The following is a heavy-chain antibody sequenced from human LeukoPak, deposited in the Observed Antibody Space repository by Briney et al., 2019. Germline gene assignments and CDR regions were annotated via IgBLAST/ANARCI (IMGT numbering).Heavy chain of an antibody. V-gene: IGHV3-30*18. J-gene: IGHJ4*02. Sequence: GGSLRLSCAASGFTFSSYGMHWVRQAPGKGPEWVAVISFDGINKYYADSVKGRFTISRDNSKNTLYLQMNSLRAEDTAVYYCAKGRHFYGSGSYFDYWGQGTLVTVSS. D-gene: IGHD3-10*01. CDR2: ISFDGINK. CDR3: AKGRHFYGSGSYFDY. CDR1: GFTFSSYG.